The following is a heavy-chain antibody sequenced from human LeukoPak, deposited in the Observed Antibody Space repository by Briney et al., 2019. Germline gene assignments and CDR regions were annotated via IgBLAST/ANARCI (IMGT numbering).Heavy chain of an antibody. D-gene: IGHD6-13*01. J-gene: IGHJ6*03. CDR2: IKQDGREK. CDR3: ATSIAAARYYYYYMDV. V-gene: IGHV3-7*01. Sequence: GGSLRLSCAASGFTFSSYWMSWVRQAPGKGLEWVANIKQDGREKYYVDAVKGRFTISRDNAKNSLYLQMNSLSADDTAVYYCATSIAAARYYYYYMDVWGKGTTVTVSS. CDR1: GFTFSSYW.